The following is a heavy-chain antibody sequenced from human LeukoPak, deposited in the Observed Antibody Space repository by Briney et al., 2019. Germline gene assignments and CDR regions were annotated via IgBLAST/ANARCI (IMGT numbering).Heavy chain of an antibody. Sequence: KPSETLSLTCTVSGGSISSGSYYWSWIRQPAGKGLEWIGRIYTSGSTNYNPSLKSRVTISVDTSKNQFSLKLSSVTAADTAVYYCARSGYDILTGYPDAFDIWGQGTMVTVSS. J-gene: IGHJ3*02. CDR3: ARSGYDILTGYPDAFDI. CDR1: GGSISSGSYY. CDR2: IYTSGST. V-gene: IGHV4-61*02. D-gene: IGHD3-9*01.